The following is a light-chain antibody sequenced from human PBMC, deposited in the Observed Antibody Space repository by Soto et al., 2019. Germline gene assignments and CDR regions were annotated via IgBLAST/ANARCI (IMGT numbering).Light chain of an antibody. CDR2: DAS. CDR1: QNINNY. CDR3: QQYNSYPWP. V-gene: IGKV1-5*01. J-gene: IGKJ1*01. Sequence: DIQMTRSQSAVSEHKEKRVTITSQASQNINNYLNWYQQKPGKAPKLLIYDASSLESGVPSRFSGSGSGTEFTLTISSLQPDDFATYYCQQYNSYPWPFGQGTKADIK.